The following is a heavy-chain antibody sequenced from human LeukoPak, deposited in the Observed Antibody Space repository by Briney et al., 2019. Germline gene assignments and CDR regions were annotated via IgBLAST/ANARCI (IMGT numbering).Heavy chain of an antibody. CDR1: GGSMTNNGHY. CDR2: VNYNGRT. J-gene: IGHJ4*02. V-gene: IGHV4-39*01. Sequence: KPSETLSLTCIVSGGSMTNNGHYWGWVRQSPGKGLEWIGIVNYNGRTSHNPSLKSRVTMSRDTSKNQFSLKLSSVTAADTAKYYCADYVSGSMFEYWGGGILVIVSS. D-gene: IGHD3-16*01. CDR3: ADYVSGSMFEY.